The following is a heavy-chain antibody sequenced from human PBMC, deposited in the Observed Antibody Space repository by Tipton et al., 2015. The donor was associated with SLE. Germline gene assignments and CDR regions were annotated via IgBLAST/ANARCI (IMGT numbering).Heavy chain of an antibody. J-gene: IGHJ6*03. Sequence: TLSLTCTVSGGSISSYYWSWIRQPPGKGLEWIGYIYYSGRTNYNPSLKSRVTISVDTSKNQFSLKLSSVTAADTAVYYCARTPTYINYGYYYYYYYMDVWGKGTTVTVSS. CDR2: IYYSGRT. D-gene: IGHD4-11*01. V-gene: IGHV4-59*01. CDR1: GGSISSYY. CDR3: ARTPTYINYGYYYYYYYMDV.